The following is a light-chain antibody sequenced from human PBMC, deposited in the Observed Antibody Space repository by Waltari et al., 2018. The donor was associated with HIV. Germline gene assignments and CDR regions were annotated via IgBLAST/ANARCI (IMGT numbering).Light chain of an antibody. CDR2: EVS. CDR3: SSYTSSSTWV. Sequence: QSALTHPASVSGSPAQSLTLSCPGTSRDVRGYNYVSWDQHHPGNAPKLIIYEVSYRPSGVSDRFSGSKSGNTASLTISGLQAEDETDYYCSSYTSSSTWVFGGGTKLTVL. CDR1: SRDVRGYNY. V-gene: IGLV2-14*01. J-gene: IGLJ3*02.